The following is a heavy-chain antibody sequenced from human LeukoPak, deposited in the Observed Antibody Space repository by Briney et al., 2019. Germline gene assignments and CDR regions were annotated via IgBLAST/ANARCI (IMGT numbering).Heavy chain of an antibody. CDR1: GYTFTSYD. Sequence: ASVKVSCKASGYTFTSYDINWVRQATGQGLEWMGWMSPNSGNTGYAQKFQGRVTMTRNTSISTAYMELSSLRSEDTAVYYCASYYYDSSGYLIDYAIDIWGQGTMVTVSS. CDR3: ASYYYDSSGYLIDYAIDI. CDR2: MSPNSGNT. D-gene: IGHD3-22*01. J-gene: IGHJ3*02. V-gene: IGHV1-8*01.